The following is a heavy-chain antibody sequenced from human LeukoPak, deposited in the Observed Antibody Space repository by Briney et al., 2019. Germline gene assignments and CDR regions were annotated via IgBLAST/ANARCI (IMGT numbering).Heavy chain of an antibody. CDR3: AKDLITMVRGPFDY. CDR1: GFTFSSYG. J-gene: IGHJ4*02. CDR2: ISYDGSSK. Sequence: GRSLRLSCAASGFTFSSYGMHWVRQAPGKGLEWVAVISYDGSSKYYADSVKGRFTISRDNSKNTLYLQMNSLRAEDTAVYYCAKDLITMVRGPFDYWGQGTLVTVSS. D-gene: IGHD3-10*01. V-gene: IGHV3-30*18.